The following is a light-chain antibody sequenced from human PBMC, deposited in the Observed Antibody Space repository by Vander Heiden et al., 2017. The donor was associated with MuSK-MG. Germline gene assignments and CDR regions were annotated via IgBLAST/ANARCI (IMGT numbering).Light chain of an antibody. V-gene: IGKV1-39*01. CDR1: QSVSTY. J-gene: IGKJ3*01. Sequence: QMSHPPSSLSATVGEKLNLTSRARQSVSTYLNWYQQKGGKAPRLLIYAASSLQSGVPSRFSGSGSGTDFTLTISSLQPEDFAIYYCQQSYSLPPTFGPGTKVEIK. CDR2: AAS. CDR3: QQSYSLPPT.